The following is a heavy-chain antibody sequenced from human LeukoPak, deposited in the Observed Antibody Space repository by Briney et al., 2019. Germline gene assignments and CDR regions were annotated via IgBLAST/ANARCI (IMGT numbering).Heavy chain of an antibody. CDR1: GYPLTGYY. V-gene: IGHV1-2*02. Sequence: ALLKASCKASGYPLTGYYMQWVLQAPGQGLVWMGWINPNSGGTNYAQKFQGRVTMTRDTSISTAYMELSRLRSDDTAVYYCARDYYDSSGPNYWGQGTLVTVSS. CDR3: ARDYYDSSGPNY. J-gene: IGHJ4*02. D-gene: IGHD3-22*01. CDR2: INPNSGGT.